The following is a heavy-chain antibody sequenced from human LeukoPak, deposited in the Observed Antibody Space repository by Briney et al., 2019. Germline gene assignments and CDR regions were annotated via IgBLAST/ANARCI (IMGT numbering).Heavy chain of an antibody. D-gene: IGHD3-3*01. Sequence: GGSLRLSCAASRFTFSNAWMSWVRQAPGKGLEWVGRIKSKTDGGTVDYAAPVKGRFTISRDDSKNTLYLQMNSLKTGDTAVYDCSPVGARPFFAFWRDHSLLMAVRGKGTTVTVSS. CDR1: RFTFSNAW. J-gene: IGHJ6*04. CDR2: IKSKTDGGTV. V-gene: IGHV3-15*01. CDR3: SPVGARPFFAFWRDHSLLMAV.